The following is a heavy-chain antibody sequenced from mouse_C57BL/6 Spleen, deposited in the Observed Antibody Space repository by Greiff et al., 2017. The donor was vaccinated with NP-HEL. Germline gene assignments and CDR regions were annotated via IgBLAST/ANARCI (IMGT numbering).Heavy chain of an antibody. D-gene: IGHD2-3*01. CDR1: GYTFTSYW. V-gene: IGHV1-52*01. Sequence: QVQLQQPGAELVRPGSSVKLSCKASGYTFTSYWMHWVKQRPIQGLEWIGNIDPSDSETHYNQKFKDKATLTVDKSSSTAYMQLSSLTSEDSAVYDCARWIYDGYFDYWGQGTTLTVSS. J-gene: IGHJ2*01. CDR3: ARWIYDGYFDY. CDR2: IDPSDSET.